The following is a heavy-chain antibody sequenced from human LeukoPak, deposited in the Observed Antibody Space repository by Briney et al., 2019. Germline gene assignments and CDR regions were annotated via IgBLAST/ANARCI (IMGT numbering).Heavy chain of an antibody. Sequence: PSETPSLTCTVSGGSISSSSYYWGWIRQPPGKGLEWIGSIYYSGSTYYNPSLKSRVTISVDTSKNQFSLKLSSATAADTAVYYCATHDSNGYYPYYFAYWGQGTVVTVSS. CDR2: IYYSGST. CDR1: GGSISSSSYY. D-gene: IGHD3-3*01. V-gene: IGHV4-39*01. J-gene: IGHJ4*02. CDR3: ATHDSNGYYPYYFAY.